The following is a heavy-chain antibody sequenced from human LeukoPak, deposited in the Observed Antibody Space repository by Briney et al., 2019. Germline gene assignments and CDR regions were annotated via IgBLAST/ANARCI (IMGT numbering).Heavy chain of an antibody. V-gene: IGHV3-23*01. D-gene: IGHD6-19*01. CDR3: AKNPNRSGWYQYY. CDR1: EFTFSSYS. J-gene: IGHJ4*02. CDR2: ISSSGAST. Sequence: PGGSLRLSRVASEFTFSSYSMTWVRQGPERGLEWVSAISSSGASTYYADSVKGRFTISRDNSKNTLYLQMNSLTAEDTAVYYCAKNPNRSGWYQYYWGQGTLATVSS.